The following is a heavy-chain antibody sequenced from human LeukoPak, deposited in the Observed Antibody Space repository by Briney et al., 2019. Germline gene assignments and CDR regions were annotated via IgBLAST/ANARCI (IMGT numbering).Heavy chain of an antibody. CDR1: GFTFKSYD. V-gene: IGHV3-13*01. CDR3: ANHLACGSTSCPPFDD. D-gene: IGHD2-2*01. CDR2: INTAGDT. Sequence: GGSLRLSCAASGFTFKSYDMHWVRQAAGEGPEWVSAINTAGDTYYQGSVKGRFTISRENAKNSLYLQMNSLRAEDTAVYYCANHLACGSTSCPPFDDWGQGTLVTVSS. J-gene: IGHJ4*02.